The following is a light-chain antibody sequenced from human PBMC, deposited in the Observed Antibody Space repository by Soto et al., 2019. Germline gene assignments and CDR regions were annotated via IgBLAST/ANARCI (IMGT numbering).Light chain of an antibody. CDR2: DDK. CDR1: SSNIGGNS. V-gene: IGLV1-51*01. J-gene: IGLJ1*01. CDR3: GSWDSSLSAYV. Sequence: QSVLTQPPSVSAAPGQKFTISCSGSSSNIGGNSVSWYQPLPGTAPKLLIYDDKKRPSGIPDRFSGSKSGTSATLGINGFQTGDEADYYCGSWDSSLSAYVFGTGTKVTVL.